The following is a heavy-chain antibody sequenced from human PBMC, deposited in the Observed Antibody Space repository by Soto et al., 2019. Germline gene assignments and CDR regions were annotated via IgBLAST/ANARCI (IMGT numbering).Heavy chain of an antibody. D-gene: IGHD3-9*01. Sequence: QVQLEESGGGVVQPGRSLRLSCVASGFIFSTYAMYWVRQAPGKGLEWVTFISYEGSKKDYADSVKGRFTISRDNSKNTVYLQMKSLRPEDTAVYYCARNLQFFDWMGFYGMDVWGQGTTVTVSS. J-gene: IGHJ6*02. V-gene: IGHV3-30*04. CDR3: ARNLQFFDWMGFYGMDV. CDR2: ISYEGSKK. CDR1: GFIFSTYA.